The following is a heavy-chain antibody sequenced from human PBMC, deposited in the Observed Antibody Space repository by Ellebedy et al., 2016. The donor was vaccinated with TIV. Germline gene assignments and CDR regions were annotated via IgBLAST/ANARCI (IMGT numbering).Heavy chain of an antibody. CDR1: GYTFTSYG. CDR3: ARDQPIAVAGTFDY. D-gene: IGHD6-19*01. J-gene: IGHJ4*02. V-gene: IGHV1-18*01. CDR2: ISAYNGNT. Sequence: AASVKVSCKASGYTFTSYGISWVRQAPGQGLEWMGWISAYNGNTNYAQKLQGRVTMTRDTSTSTVYMELSSLRSEDTAVYYCARDQPIAVAGTFDYWGQGTLVTVSS.